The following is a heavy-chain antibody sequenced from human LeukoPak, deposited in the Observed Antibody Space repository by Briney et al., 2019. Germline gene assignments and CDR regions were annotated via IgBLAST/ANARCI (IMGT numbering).Heavy chain of an antibody. CDR2: VGTVGDK. D-gene: IGHD5-18*01. V-gene: IGHV3-13*01. J-gene: IGHJ4*02. CDR3: ARGGKTAMADY. Sequence: PGGSLRLSCTVSGFTFSINDMHWVRQATGKGLEWVSGVGTVGDKYYADSVKGRFIISREDAKNSVYLQMNSLRAGDTAVYYCARGGKTAMADYWGQGTLVTVSS. CDR1: GFTFSIND.